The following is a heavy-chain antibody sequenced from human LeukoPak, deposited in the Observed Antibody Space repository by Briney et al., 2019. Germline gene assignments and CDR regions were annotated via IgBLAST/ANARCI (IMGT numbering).Heavy chain of an antibody. CDR3: AKAGGSYPRGNFDY. Sequence: PGGSLRLSCAASGFTFSSYAMSWVRQAPGKGLEWVSAISGSGGSTYYADSVKGRFTISRDNSKNTLYLQMNSLRAEDTAVYYYAKAGGSYPRGNFDYWGQGTLVTVSS. D-gene: IGHD1-26*01. CDR1: GFTFSSYA. V-gene: IGHV3-23*01. J-gene: IGHJ4*02. CDR2: ISGSGGST.